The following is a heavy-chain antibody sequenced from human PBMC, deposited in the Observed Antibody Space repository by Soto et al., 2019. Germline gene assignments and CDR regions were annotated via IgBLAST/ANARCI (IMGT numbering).Heavy chain of an antibody. CDR2: IYYSGST. CDR3: ARQAIVVVPAAMPNWLDP. J-gene: IGHJ5*02. V-gene: IGHV4-39*01. Sequence: SETLSLTCTVSGGSISSSSYYWGWIRQPPGKGLEWIGSIYYSGSTYYNPSLKSRVTISVDTSKNQFSLKLSSVTAADTAVYYCARQAIVVVPAAMPNWLDPWGQGTLVTISS. CDR1: GGSISSSSYY. D-gene: IGHD2-2*01.